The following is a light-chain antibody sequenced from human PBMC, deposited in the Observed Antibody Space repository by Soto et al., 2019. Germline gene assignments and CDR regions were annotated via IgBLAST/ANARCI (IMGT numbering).Light chain of an antibody. CDR1: QSISSW. CDR3: QHYNSYSEA. CDR2: KAS. J-gene: IGKJ1*01. Sequence: DIKMTQSPSTLSGSVVDRATITCRASQSISSWLAWYQQKQGKAPKLLIYKASTLKSGVPSRFSGSGSGTEFTLTISSLQPDDFATYYCQHYNSYSEAFGQGTKVDIK. V-gene: IGKV1-5*03.